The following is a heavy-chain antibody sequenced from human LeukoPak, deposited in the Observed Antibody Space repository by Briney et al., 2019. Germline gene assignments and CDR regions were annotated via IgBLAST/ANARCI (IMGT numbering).Heavy chain of an antibody. J-gene: IGHJ4*02. D-gene: IGHD5-18*01. CDR3: ARDGYAYCQFDY. CDR1: GYTFTGYY. Sequence: ASVKVSCKASGYTFTGYYIHWVRQAPGQGLEWMGWINPNTGVTKYAQEFQGRVTMTRDTSISTAYMELNRLRSDDTAIYYCARDGYAYCQFDYWGQGTLVTVSS. V-gene: IGHV1-2*02. CDR2: INPNTGVT.